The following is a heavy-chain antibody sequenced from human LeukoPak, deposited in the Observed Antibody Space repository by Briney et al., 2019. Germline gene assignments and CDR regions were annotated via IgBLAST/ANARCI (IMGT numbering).Heavy chain of an antibody. J-gene: IGHJ4*02. CDR3: AKDPRGTLSGYFDY. V-gene: IGHV3-30*18. D-gene: IGHD3-9*01. Sequence: GGSLRLSCAASGFTFSRHGMHWVRQAPGKGLEWVAVISYDGSNKYYADSVKGRFTISRDNSENTLYLQMNSLRAEDTAVYYCAKDPRGTLSGYFDYWGRGTLVTVSS. CDR2: ISYDGSNK. CDR1: GFTFSRHG.